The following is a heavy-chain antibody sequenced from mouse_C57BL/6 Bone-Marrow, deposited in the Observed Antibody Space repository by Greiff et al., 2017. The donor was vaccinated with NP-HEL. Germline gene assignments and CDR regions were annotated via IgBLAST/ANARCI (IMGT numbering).Heavy chain of an antibody. CDR1: GFNIKDDY. CDR3: TSTVVDY. V-gene: IGHV14-4*01. Sequence: EVQLQQSGAELVRPGASVKLSCTASGFNIKDDYMHWVKQRPEQGLEWIGWIDPENGDTEYASKFQGKATITADKSSNTAYLQLSSLTSEDTAVYYCTSTVVDYWGQGTTLTVSS. D-gene: IGHD1-1*01. CDR2: IDPENGDT. J-gene: IGHJ2*01.